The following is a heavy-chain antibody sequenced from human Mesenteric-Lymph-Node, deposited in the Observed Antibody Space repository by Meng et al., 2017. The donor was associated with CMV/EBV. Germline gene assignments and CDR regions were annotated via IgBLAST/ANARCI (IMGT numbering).Heavy chain of an antibody. J-gene: IGHJ4*02. Sequence: GSGYIFRTYCIGCVRQMPGKCLECMGIIYPDDSDTRYSPYFQGQVTISADKSITTAYLQWSSLQASDTAMYFCERGIPVTDTWFDYWGQGTLVPVSS. CDR3: ERGIPVTDTWFDY. CDR2: IYPDDSDT. CDR1: GYIFRTYC. V-gene: IGHV5-51*01. D-gene: IGHD6-19*01.